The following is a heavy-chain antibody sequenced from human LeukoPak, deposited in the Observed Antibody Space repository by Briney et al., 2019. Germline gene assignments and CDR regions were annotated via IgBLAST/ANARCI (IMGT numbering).Heavy chain of an antibody. Sequence: PGGSLRLSCAASGFTFSNYWMTWVRQAPGKGLEWVANIKQDGSKKNYVDSVKGRFTISGDNAKNSLYLQMNSLRAEDTAVYYCATPLDYYDSSGFHQGGDWGQGTLVTVSS. J-gene: IGHJ4*02. CDR2: IKQDGSKK. CDR1: GFTFSNYW. D-gene: IGHD3-22*01. CDR3: ATPLDYYDSSGFHQGGD. V-gene: IGHV3-7*03.